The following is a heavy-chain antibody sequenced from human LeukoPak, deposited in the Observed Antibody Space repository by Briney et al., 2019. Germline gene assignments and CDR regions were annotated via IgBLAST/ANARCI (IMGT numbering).Heavy chain of an antibody. CDR2: INPSGGST. J-gene: IGHJ4*02. D-gene: IGHD3-16*02. CDR3: ASANYDYVWGSYRLDY. CDR1: GYTFTSHY. Sequence: ASVKVSCKASGYTFTSHYMHWVRQAPGQGLEWMGIINPSGGSTSYAQKFQGRVTMTRDTSTSTVYMELSSLRSEDTAVYYCASANYDYVWGSYRLDYCGQGTLVTFSS. V-gene: IGHV1-46*01.